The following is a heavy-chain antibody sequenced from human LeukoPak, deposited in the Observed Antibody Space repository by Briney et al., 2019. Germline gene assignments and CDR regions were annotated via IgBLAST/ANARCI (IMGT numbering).Heavy chain of an antibody. CDR2: ISGSGGST. CDR1: GFTFSSYG. Sequence: EGTLRLSCAASGFTFSSYGMSWVRQAPGKGLEWVSAISGSGGSTYYADSVKGRFTISRDNAKNSLYLQMNSLRAEDTAVYYCARALVGNFDYWGQGTLVTVSS. J-gene: IGHJ4*02. CDR3: ARALVGNFDY. D-gene: IGHD1-26*01. V-gene: IGHV3-23*01.